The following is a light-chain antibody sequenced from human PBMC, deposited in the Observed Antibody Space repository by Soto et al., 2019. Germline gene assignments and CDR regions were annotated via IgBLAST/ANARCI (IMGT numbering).Light chain of an antibody. CDR2: GAS. CDR3: QQYNNWPPWT. Sequence: EIVMTQSPATPSVSPGERATLSCRASQSVSSNLAWYQQKPGQAPRLLIYGASTRATGIPARFSGSGSGTEFTLTISSLQSEDFAVYHCQQYNNWPPWTFGQGTKVEIK. CDR1: QSVSSN. V-gene: IGKV3-15*01. J-gene: IGKJ1*01.